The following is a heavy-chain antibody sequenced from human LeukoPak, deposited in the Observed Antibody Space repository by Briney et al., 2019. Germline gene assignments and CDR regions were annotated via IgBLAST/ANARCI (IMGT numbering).Heavy chain of an antibody. V-gene: IGHV4-34*01. D-gene: IGHD2-2*01. J-gene: IGHJ5*02. CDR2: INHSGST. CDR3: ARARRVVPAAAPRWFDP. Sequence: SETLSLTCAVYGGSFSGYYWSWIRQPPGKGLEWVGEINHSGSTNYNPSLKSRVTISVDTSKNQFSLKLSSVTAADTAVYYCARARRVVPAAAPRWFDPWGQGTLVTVSS. CDR1: GGSFSGYY.